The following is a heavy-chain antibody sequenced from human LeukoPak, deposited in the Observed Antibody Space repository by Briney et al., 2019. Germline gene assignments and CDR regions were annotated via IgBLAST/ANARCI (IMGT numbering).Heavy chain of an antibody. Sequence: SETLSLTCTVSGGSISSSSYYWGWIRQPPGKGLEWMGSIYYSGSTYYNPSLKSRVTISVDTSKNQFSLKLSSVTAADTAVYYCARVLQGYYYYYGMDVWGQGTTVTVSS. CDR1: GGSISSSSYY. J-gene: IGHJ6*02. CDR3: ARVLQGYYYYYGMDV. V-gene: IGHV4-39*07. CDR2: IYYSGST.